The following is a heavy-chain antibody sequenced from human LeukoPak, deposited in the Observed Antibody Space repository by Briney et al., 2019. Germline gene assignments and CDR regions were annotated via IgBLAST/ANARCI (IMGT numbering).Heavy chain of an antibody. V-gene: IGHV4-38-2*02. Sequence: SETLSLTCTVSGYSISSGYYWGWIRQPPGKGLEWIGSIYHSGSTYYNPSLKSRVTISVDTSKNQFSLKLSSVTAADTAVYYCARAGILWFGELLPLDYWGQGTLVIVSS. D-gene: IGHD3-10*01. CDR2: IYHSGST. CDR1: GYSISSGYY. CDR3: ARAGILWFGELLPLDY. J-gene: IGHJ4*02.